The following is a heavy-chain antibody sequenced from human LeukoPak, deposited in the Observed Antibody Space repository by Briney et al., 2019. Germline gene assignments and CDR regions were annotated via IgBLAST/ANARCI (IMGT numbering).Heavy chain of an antibody. CDR2: IYHSGCT. D-gene: IGHD1-1*01. V-gene: IGHV4-34*01. J-gene: IGHJ6*03. CDR1: GGSFSGYY. Sequence: PSETLSLTCAVYGGSFSGYYWSWIRQPPGKGLEWIGEIYHSGCTNYNPSLKSRVTISVDKSKNQFSLKLSSVTAADTAVYYCARDGVILLNWNDVKDYYYMDVWGKGTTVTVSS. CDR3: ARDGVILLNWNDVKDYYYMDV.